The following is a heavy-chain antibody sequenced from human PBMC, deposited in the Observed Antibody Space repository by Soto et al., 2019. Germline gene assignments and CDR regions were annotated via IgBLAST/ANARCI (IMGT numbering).Heavy chain of an antibody. CDR3: ARQLAYCGGDCYTEPVDY. V-gene: IGHV1-2*02. CDR2: INPNSGDT. D-gene: IGHD2-21*02. J-gene: IGHJ4*02. Sequence: ASVRVSCKTSGYTFTRYYIHWVRQAPGQGLEWMGWINPNSGDTKYAQRFQGRVTMTKDTSITTAYTELTRLRSDDTAVYFCARQLAYCGGDCYTEPVDYWGQGTLVTVSS. CDR1: GYTFTRYY.